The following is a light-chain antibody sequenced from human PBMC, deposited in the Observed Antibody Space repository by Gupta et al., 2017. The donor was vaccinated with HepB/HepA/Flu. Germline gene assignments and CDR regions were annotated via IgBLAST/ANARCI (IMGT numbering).Light chain of an antibody. CDR2: DAS. CDR3: QQRNNGHPLYT. CDR1: LSVSSY. Sequence: VLTQPPSTLSLSPGERATLACSARLSVSSYLAWYKQKPSQAPRLHIYDASNRAMGIRARFSGSGGGTDFNLTISSREPEDFEVYSCQQRNNGHPLYTFGQGTKVEIK. J-gene: IGKJ2*01. V-gene: IGKV3-11*01.